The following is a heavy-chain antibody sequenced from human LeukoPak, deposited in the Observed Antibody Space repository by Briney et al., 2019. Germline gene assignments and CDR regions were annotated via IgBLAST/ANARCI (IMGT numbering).Heavy chain of an antibody. CDR2: IYYSGST. Sequence: SETLSLTCTVSGGSISSGGYYWSWIRQHPGKGLEWIGYIYYSGSTNYNPSLKSRVTISVDTSKNQFSLKLSSVTAADTAVYYCARARIIAVAARSVYFQHWGQGTLVTVSS. V-gene: IGHV4-31*03. D-gene: IGHD6-19*01. J-gene: IGHJ1*01. CDR1: GGSISSGGYY. CDR3: ARARIIAVAARSVYFQH.